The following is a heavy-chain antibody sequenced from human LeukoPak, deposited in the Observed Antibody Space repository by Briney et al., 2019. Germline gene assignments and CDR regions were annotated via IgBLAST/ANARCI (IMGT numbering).Heavy chain of an antibody. CDR2: IYYSGST. CDR3: ARAEYSYGRGFDY. CDR1: GGSISSGDYY. D-gene: IGHD5-18*01. Sequence: SQTLSLTCTVSGGSISSGDYYWSWIRQPPGKGLEWIRYIYYSGSTYYNPSLKSRVTISVDTSKNQFSLKLSSVTAADTAVYYCARAEYSYGRGFDYWGQGTLVTVFS. J-gene: IGHJ4*02. V-gene: IGHV4-30-4*01.